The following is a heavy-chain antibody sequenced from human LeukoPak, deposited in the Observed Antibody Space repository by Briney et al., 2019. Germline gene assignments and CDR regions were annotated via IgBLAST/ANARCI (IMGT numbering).Heavy chain of an antibody. Sequence: GGSLRLSCAASGFTFSSYWMHWVRQAPGKGLVWVSRINSDGSSTSYADSVKGRFTISRDNSKNTLYLQMNSLRAEDTAVYYCAKDGLYFLGVLYYYYYYMDVWGKGTTVTISS. D-gene: IGHD3-10*02. CDR1: GFTFSSYW. V-gene: IGHV3-74*01. J-gene: IGHJ6*03. CDR3: AKDGLYFLGVLYYYYYYMDV. CDR2: INSDGSST.